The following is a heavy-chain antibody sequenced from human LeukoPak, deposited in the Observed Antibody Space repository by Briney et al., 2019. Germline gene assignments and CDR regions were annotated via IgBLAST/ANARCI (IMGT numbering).Heavy chain of an antibody. Sequence: SVKVSCKASGGTSSSYAISWVRQAPGQGLEWMGGIIPIFGTASYAQKFQGRVTITADESTSTAYMELSSLRSEDTAVYYCARCTYQLPHYYYYMDVWGKGTTVTVSS. CDR1: GGTSSSYA. CDR2: IIPIFGTA. J-gene: IGHJ6*03. D-gene: IGHD2-2*01. V-gene: IGHV1-69*01. CDR3: ARCTYQLPHYYYYMDV.